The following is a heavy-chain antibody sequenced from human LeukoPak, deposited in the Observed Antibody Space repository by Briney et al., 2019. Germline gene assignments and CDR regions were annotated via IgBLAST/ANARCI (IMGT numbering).Heavy chain of an antibody. CDR3: ARGYCSSTSCYAADY. CDR2: ISAYNDNT. D-gene: IGHD2-2*01. Sequence: ASVKDSCKASGYTFTSYGISWVRQAPGQGLEWMGWISAYNDNTNYAQKLQGRVTMTTDTSTSTAYMELRSLRSDDTAVYYCARGYCSSTSCYAADYWGQGTLVTVSS. V-gene: IGHV1-18*01. J-gene: IGHJ4*02. CDR1: GYTFTSYG.